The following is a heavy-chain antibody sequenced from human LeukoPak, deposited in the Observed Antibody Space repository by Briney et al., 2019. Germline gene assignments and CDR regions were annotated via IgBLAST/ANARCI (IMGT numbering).Heavy chain of an antibody. CDR1: GFTLSSYA. J-gene: IGHJ4*02. D-gene: IGHD3-22*01. CDR2: ISSNGGST. Sequence: PGGSLRLSCAASGFTLSSYAMHWVRQAPGKGLEYVSAISSNGGSTYYANSVKGRFTISRDNSKNTLYLQMGSLRAEDMAVYYCARAPEDSSGYYLYYFDYWGQGTLVTVSS. CDR3: ARAPEDSSGYYLYYFDY. V-gene: IGHV3-64*01.